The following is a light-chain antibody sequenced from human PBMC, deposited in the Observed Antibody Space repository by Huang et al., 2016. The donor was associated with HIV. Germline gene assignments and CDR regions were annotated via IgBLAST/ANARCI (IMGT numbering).Light chain of an antibody. J-gene: IGKJ5*01. Sequence: DVVLTQSPLSLPVTLGQPASISCWSSQSLIYSDGNTYLSWFQQRPGQSPRRLIYKISNRDSGVPDRFSGSGSGSDFTLKISKVEAEDVAVYYCMQGTHWPPITFGQGTRQEI. V-gene: IGKV2-30*01. CDR1: QSLIYSDGNTY. CDR2: KIS. CDR3: MQGTHWPPIT.